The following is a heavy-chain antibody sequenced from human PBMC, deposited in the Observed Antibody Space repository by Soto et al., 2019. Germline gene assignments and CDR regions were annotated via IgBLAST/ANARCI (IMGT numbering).Heavy chain of an antibody. CDR3: ARTGYCSGGSCYSHYYFDY. CDR1: GFTFSSYW. CDR2: IKQDGSEK. V-gene: IGHV3-7*01. D-gene: IGHD2-15*01. Sequence: PGGSLRLSCAASGFTFSSYWMSWVRQAPGKGLEWVANIKQDGSEKYYVDSVKGRFTISRDNAKNSLYLQMNSLRAEDTAVYYCARTGYCSGGSCYSHYYFDYWGQGTLVTVSS. J-gene: IGHJ4*02.